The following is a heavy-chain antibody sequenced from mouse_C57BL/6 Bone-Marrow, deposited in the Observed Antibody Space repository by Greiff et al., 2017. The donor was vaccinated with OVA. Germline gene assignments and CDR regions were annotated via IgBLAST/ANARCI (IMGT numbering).Heavy chain of an antibody. D-gene: IGHD2-3*01. CDR1: GYSITSDY. CDR2: ISYSGST. Sequence: EVQLQQSGPGLAKPSQTLSLTCSVPGYSITSDYWNWIRKFPGNKLEYMGYISYSGSTYYNPSLKSRISITRDTSKNQYYLQLNSVTTEDTATYYCASHDGYYPAWFAYWGQGTLVTVSA. J-gene: IGHJ3*01. CDR3: ASHDGYYPAWFAY. V-gene: IGHV3-8*01.